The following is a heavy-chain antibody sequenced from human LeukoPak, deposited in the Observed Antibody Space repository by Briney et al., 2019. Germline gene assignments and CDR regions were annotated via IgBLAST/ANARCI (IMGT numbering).Heavy chain of an antibody. CDR1: GFTFSNYA. CDR3: AKWGDFDILTSYYVSDF. D-gene: IGHD3-9*01. Sequence: GASLRLSCVASGFTFSNYAVSWVRQAPGKRLEWVSAVTGRGSSTYYADSVKGRFTISRDNSRNTLFLQMNSLRAEDTAIYYCAKWGDFDILTSYYVSDFWGQGTLVTVSS. J-gene: IGHJ4*02. V-gene: IGHV3-23*01. CDR2: VTGRGSST.